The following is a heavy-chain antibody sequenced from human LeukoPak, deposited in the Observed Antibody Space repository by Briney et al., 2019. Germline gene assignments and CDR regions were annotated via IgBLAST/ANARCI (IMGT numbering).Heavy chain of an antibody. CDR2: INPNSGGT. J-gene: IGHJ4*02. CDR3: ARDPYCSSTSCYDVVLDY. D-gene: IGHD2-2*01. CDR1: GYTFTGYY. V-gene: IGHV1-2*02. Sequence: ASVKVSCKASGYTFTGYYMHWVRQAPGQGLEWMGWINPNSGGTNYAQKFQGRVTMTRDTSISTAYMELSRLRSEDTAVYYCARDPYCSSTSCYDVVLDYWGQGTLVTVSS.